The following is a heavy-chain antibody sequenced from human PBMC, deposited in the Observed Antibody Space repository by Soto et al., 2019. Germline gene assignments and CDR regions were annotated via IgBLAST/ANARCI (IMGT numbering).Heavy chain of an antibody. D-gene: IGHD5-18*01. Sequence: PGESLKISCKGSGYSFPTYWLAWVRQTPGRGLECMGIIYPGDSDTRYSPSFQGQVTISADKSISTAYLQWSSLKASDTAMYYCARRIGNTAMVSGYYYGMDVWGQGTTVTVSS. CDR1: GYSFPTYW. V-gene: IGHV5-51*01. CDR3: ARRIGNTAMVSGYYYGMDV. J-gene: IGHJ6*02. CDR2: IYPGDSDT.